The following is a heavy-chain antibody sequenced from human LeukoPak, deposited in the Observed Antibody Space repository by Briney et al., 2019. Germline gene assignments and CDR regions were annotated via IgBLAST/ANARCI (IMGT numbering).Heavy chain of an antibody. CDR2: ISSSSSYI. CDR1: GFTFSSYS. V-gene: IGHV3-21*01. J-gene: IGHJ4*02. Sequence: GGSLRLSCAASGFTFSSYSMNWVRQAPGKGLEWVSSISSSSSYIYYADSVKGRFTISRDNAKNSLYLQMNSLRAEDTAVYCCARVVTTVTTVDYWGQGTLVTVSS. CDR3: ARVVTTVTTVDY. D-gene: IGHD4-17*01.